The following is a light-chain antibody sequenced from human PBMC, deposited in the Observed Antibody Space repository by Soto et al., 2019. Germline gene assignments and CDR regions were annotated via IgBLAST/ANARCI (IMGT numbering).Light chain of an antibody. CDR2: NNN. Sequence: QYVLTQPPSASGTPGQRVTISCSGSRSNIGNNAVTCYQQFPATAPKLLIYNNNQRPSAVPDRFSGSKSGTSASLAISGLQSEDEADYYCATWDDSLNARGVFGGGTKLTVL. CDR3: ATWDDSLNARGV. V-gene: IGLV1-44*01. CDR1: RSNIGNNA. J-gene: IGLJ3*02.